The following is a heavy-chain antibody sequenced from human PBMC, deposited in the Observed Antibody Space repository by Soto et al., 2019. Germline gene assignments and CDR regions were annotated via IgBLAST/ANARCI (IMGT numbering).Heavy chain of an antibody. D-gene: IGHD3-16*02. CDR3: ASGSNYDYVWGSYRFDY. CDR1: GFTFDDYG. CDR2: INWNGGST. V-gene: IGHV3-20*04. J-gene: IGHJ4*02. Sequence: EVQLVESGGGVVRPGGSLRLSCAASGFTFDDYGMSWVRQAPGKGLEWVSGINWNGGSTGYADSVKGRLTISRDNAKNSLYLQMNSLRAEDTALYYCASGSNYDYVWGSYRFDYWGQGTLVTVSS.